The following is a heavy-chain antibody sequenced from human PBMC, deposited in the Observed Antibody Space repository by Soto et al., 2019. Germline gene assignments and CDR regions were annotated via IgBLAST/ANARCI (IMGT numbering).Heavy chain of an antibody. D-gene: IGHD6-13*01. Sequence: GASVKVSCKASGYTFTGYYMHWVRQAPGQGLEWMGWINPNSGGTNYAQKFQGWVTMTRDTSISTAYMELSRLRSDDTAVYYCARDTRIAAAGTVNYGMDVWGQGTTVTAP. CDR1: GYTFTGYY. J-gene: IGHJ6*02. CDR3: ARDTRIAAAGTVNYGMDV. V-gene: IGHV1-2*04. CDR2: INPNSGGT.